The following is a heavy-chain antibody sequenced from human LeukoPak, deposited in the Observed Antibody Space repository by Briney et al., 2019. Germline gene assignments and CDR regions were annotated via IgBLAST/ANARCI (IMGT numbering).Heavy chain of an antibody. V-gene: IGHV3-30*02. D-gene: IGHD3-3*01. CDR2: IPYDGRNQ. Sequence: GGSLRLSCVASGFTFSSYGMHWVRQAPGKGLEWVAFIPYDGRNQYFADSVKGRFTISRDISKNTLHLQMNSLRTEDTAVYYCAKDGTIFGVTYLDYWGQGTLVTVSS. CDR3: AKDGTIFGVTYLDY. J-gene: IGHJ4*02. CDR1: GFTFSSYG.